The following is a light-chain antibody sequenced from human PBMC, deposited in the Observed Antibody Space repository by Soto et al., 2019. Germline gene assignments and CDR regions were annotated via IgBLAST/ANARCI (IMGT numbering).Light chain of an antibody. Sequence: DIQLTQSPSFLSASVGDRVTITCRASQGISNYLAWYQQKPGKAPKLLIYAASTLQSGVPSRFSGSGSGTEFPLKISRLQPEDFETYYCQNLNNPPTFGGGTKVKIK. V-gene: IGKV1-9*01. J-gene: IGKJ4*01. CDR3: QNLNNPPT. CDR1: QGISNY. CDR2: AAS.